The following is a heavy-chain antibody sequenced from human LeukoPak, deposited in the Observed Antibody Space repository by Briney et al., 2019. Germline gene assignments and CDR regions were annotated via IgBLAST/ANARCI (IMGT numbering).Heavy chain of an antibody. CDR3: AKDSWSYNGIYDAFDI. V-gene: IGHV3-23*01. D-gene: IGHD2-8*01. CDR1: GGSISSGDYY. CDR2: VGGDDAT. Sequence: LSLTCTVSGGSISSGDYYWSWIRQAPGKGLEWVSVVGGDDATYYTDSVKGRFTISRDNSKNTLSLQMNSLRPEDTAVYYCAKDSWSYNGIYDAFDIWGQGTMVTVSS. J-gene: IGHJ3*02.